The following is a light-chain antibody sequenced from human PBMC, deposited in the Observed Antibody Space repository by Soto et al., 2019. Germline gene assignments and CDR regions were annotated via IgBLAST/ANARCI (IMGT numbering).Light chain of an antibody. J-gene: IGKJ1*01. CDR1: QSISSW. V-gene: IGKV1-5*01. CDR2: DAS. CDR3: QQYNSYSRT. Sequence: DIQMTQSPSTLFASVGDRVTLTCRASQSISSWLAWYQQKPGKAPKLLIYDASSLESGVPSGFSGSGSGTEFTLTISSLQPDDFAADDCQQYNSYSRTFGKGTKVEIK.